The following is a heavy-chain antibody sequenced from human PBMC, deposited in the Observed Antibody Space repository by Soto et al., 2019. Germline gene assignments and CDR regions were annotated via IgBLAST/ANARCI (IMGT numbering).Heavy chain of an antibody. CDR3: AAGGGLPRYY. D-gene: IGHD5-12*01. Sequence: QLQLQESGSGLVKPSQTLSLTCAVSGGSISSVGYSWSWIRQPPGKVLELIGYIYHSGSTYYNPSLKSRVPISVDRSKNKFSLKLSSVTAADTAVYYCAAGGGLPRYYWGQGTLVTVSS. CDR2: IYHSGST. V-gene: IGHV4-30-2*01. J-gene: IGHJ4*02. CDR1: GGSISSVGYS.